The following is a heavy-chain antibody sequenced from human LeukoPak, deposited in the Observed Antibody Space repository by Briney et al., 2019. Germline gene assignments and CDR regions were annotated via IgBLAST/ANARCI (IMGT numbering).Heavy chain of an antibody. J-gene: IGHJ4*02. CDR1: GFTFSSYW. V-gene: IGHV3-74*01. CDR2: INSDGSST. D-gene: IGHD6-19*01. Sequence: PGGSLRLSCAASGFTFSSYWMHWVRQAPGKGLVWVSRINSDGSSTSYADSVKGRFTISRDNAKNTLYLQMNSLRAGDTAVYYCARGHSGSPFDYWGQGTLVTVSS. CDR3: ARGHSGSPFDY.